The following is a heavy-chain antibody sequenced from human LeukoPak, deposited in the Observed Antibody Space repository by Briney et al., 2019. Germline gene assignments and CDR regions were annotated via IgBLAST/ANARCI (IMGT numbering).Heavy chain of an antibody. Sequence: PSETLSLTCAVYGGSFSGYYWSWIRQPPGKGLEWIGEINHSGSTNYNPSLKSRVTISVDTSKNQFSLKLSSVTAADTAVYYCARGRARGYSNWFDLWGQGTLVTVSS. CDR2: INHSGST. J-gene: IGHJ5*02. CDR3: ARGRARGYSNWFDL. D-gene: IGHD5-18*01. CDR1: GGSFSGYY. V-gene: IGHV4-34*01.